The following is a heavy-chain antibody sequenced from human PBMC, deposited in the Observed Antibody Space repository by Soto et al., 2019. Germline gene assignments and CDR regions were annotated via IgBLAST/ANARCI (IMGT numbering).Heavy chain of an antibody. Sequence: GASVKVSCKAAGYTFTSYGISWVRQAPGQGLEWMGWISAYNGNTNYAQKLQGRVTMTTDTSTSTAYMELRSLRSDDTAVYYCARDSFGVDPYYMDVWGKGTTVTVSS. V-gene: IGHV1-18*01. D-gene: IGHD3-3*01. CDR2: ISAYNGNT. J-gene: IGHJ6*03. CDR3: ARDSFGVDPYYMDV. CDR1: GYTFTSYG.